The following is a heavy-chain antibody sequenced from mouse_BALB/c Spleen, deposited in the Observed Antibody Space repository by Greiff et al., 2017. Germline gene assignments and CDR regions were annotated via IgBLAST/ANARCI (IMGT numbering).Heavy chain of an antibody. Sequence: QVQLQQSGAELVKPGASVKLSCKASGYTFTSYWMHWVKQRPGQGLEWIGEINPSNGRTNYNEKFKSKATLTVDKSSSTAYMQLSSLTSEDSAVYYCARWGTYYRYDGGFDYWGQGTTLTVSS. J-gene: IGHJ2*01. CDR1: GYTFTSYW. V-gene: IGHV1S81*02. D-gene: IGHD2-14*01. CDR3: ARWGTYYRYDGGFDY. CDR2: INPSNGRT.